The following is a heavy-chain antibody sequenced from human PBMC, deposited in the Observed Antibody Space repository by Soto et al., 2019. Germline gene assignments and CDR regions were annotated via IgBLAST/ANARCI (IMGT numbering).Heavy chain of an antibody. Sequence: ASVKVSCKASGYTFTSYGISWGRQAPGQGLEWMGWISAYNGNTNYAQKLQGRVTMTTDTSTSTAYMELRSLRSDDTAVYYCARDKVYRSSWFYYYYGMDVWGQGTTVTVSS. D-gene: IGHD6-13*01. V-gene: IGHV1-18*04. J-gene: IGHJ6*02. CDR1: GYTFTSYG. CDR2: ISAYNGNT. CDR3: ARDKVYRSSWFYYYYGMDV.